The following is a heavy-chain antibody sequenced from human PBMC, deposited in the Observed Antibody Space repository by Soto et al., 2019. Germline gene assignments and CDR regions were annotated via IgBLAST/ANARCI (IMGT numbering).Heavy chain of an antibody. CDR1: GGSISSNKW. CDR2: IYHSGST. Sequence: QVQLQESGPGLVKPSETLSLTCAVYGGSISSNKWWSWVRQPPGKGLEWIGEIYHSGSTNYNPSLKRRVTISLDKSKNRFSLKLTSVTAADSAVYYCARDDHIVVVPTSLGAMDVWGQGTTVTVSS. D-gene: IGHD2-2*01. J-gene: IGHJ6*02. CDR3: ARDDHIVVVPTSLGAMDV. V-gene: IGHV4-4*02.